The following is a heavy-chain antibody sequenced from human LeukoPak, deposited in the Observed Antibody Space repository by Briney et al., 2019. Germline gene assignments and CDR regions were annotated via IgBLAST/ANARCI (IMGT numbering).Heavy chain of an antibody. D-gene: IGHD1-26*01. V-gene: IGHV3-11*01. J-gene: IGHJ6*02. CDR1: GFTFSDYY. CDR3: AISTTTEEYGMDV. CDR2: ISSSGSTI. Sequence: GGSLRLSCAASGFTFSDYYMSWIRQAPGKGLEWVSYISSSGSTIYYADSVKGRFTISRDNAKNSLYLQMNSLRAEDTAVYYCAISTTTEEYGMDVWGQETTVTVSS.